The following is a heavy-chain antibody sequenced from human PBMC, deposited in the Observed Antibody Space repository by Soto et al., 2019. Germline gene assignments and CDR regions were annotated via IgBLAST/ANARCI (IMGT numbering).Heavy chain of an antibody. CDR1: GFTFSSYA. J-gene: IGHJ1*01. CDR2: ISGSGGST. V-gene: IGHV3-23*01. Sequence: GESLKISCAASGFTFSSYAMSWVRQAPGKGLEWVSAISGSGGSTYYADSVKGRFTISRDNSKNTLYLQMNSLRAEDTAVYYCAKDSVVVVAALVPEYFQHWGQGTLVTVSS. CDR3: AKDSVVVVAALVPEYFQH. D-gene: IGHD2-15*01.